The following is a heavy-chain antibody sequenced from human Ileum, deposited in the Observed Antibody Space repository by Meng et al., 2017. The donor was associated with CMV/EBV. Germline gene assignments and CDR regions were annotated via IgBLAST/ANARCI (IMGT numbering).Heavy chain of an antibody. D-gene: IGHD3-16*01. V-gene: IGHV4-61*01. CDR3: ARYYDQGWFDY. CDR2: IYYSGST. CDR1: GGSVTSGSHY. J-gene: IGHJ4*02. Sequence: GSLRLSCTVSGGSVTSGSHYWSWIRQPPGKGREWIGYIYYSGSTNYNPSLKSRATISVDTSKNQFSLKLSSVTAADTAMYFCARYYDQGWFDYWGQGTLVTVSS.